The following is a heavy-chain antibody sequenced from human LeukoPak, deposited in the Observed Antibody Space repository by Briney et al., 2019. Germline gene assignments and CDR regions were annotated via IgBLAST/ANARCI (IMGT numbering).Heavy chain of an antibody. V-gene: IGHV1-18*01. J-gene: IGHJ6*03. CDR2: ISAYNGNT. CDR1: GYTFTSYG. D-gene: IGHD2-15*01. Sequence: GASVKVSCKASGYTFTSYGISWVRQAPGQGLEWMGWISAYNGNTNYAQKFQGRVTMTTDTSTSTAYMELRSLRSDDTAVYYCARDGLPKYYYYMDVWGKGTTVTVSS. CDR3: ARDGLPKYYYYMDV.